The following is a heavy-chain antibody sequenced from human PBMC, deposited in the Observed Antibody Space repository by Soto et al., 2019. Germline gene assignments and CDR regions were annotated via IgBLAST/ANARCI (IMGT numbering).Heavy chain of an antibody. V-gene: IGHV1-3*01. Sequence: ASVKVSCKASGYTFSSYAMHWVRQAPGQGLEWMGWINAGNGNTKYPQKFQGRVTITRDTSASTAYMELRSLRSEDTAVYYCARDASKSGYCSSTSCYGGMDYYMDVWGKGATVTVSS. CDR1: GYTFSSYA. CDR2: INAGNGNT. CDR3: ARDASKSGYCSSTSCYGGMDYYMDV. D-gene: IGHD2-2*01. J-gene: IGHJ6*03.